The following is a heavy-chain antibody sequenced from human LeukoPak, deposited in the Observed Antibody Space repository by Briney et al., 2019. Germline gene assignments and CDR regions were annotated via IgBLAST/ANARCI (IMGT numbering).Heavy chain of an antibody. CDR3: ALPTGGYYFRGAFDI. D-gene: IGHD3-22*01. J-gene: IGHJ3*02. Sequence: QAGGSLRLSCAASGFTFSSYWMSWVRQAPGKGPEWVANIKQDGSEKYYVDSVKGRFTISRDNAKNSLYLQMNSLRAEDTAVYYCALPTGGYYFRGAFDIWGQGTMVTVSS. V-gene: IGHV3-7*03. CDR1: GFTFSSYW. CDR2: IKQDGSEK.